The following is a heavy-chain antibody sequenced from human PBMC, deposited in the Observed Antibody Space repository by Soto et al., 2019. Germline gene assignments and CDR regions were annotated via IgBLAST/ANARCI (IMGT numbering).Heavy chain of an antibody. CDR1: GGSISTSSYF. V-gene: IGHV4-39*01. CDR3: ARHRWGSGSYSGLLDF. CDR2: VHYSGSA. J-gene: IGHJ4*02. D-gene: IGHD3-10*01. Sequence: QLQLQESGPGLVKPSETLSLTCSVSGGSISTSSYFWGWIRQPPGKGLEWVGAVHYSGSANYRSSLQSRVPISGDTSQNQFSLRLRSVTAADTAVYYCARHRWGSGSYSGLLDFWGQGALVTVSS.